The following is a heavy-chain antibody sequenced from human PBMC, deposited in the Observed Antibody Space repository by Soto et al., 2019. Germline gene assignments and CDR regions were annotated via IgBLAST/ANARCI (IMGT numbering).Heavy chain of an antibody. Sequence: QVQLVESGGGVVQPGRSLRLSCAASGFTFNNYGIHWVRQAPGKGLEWVAAISNDGSDKYYGDSVKGRLAISRDNSRKTVYLQMNSLRTEDQAMYYCAKAQALAASHGIDWGQGTMVTVSS. D-gene: IGHD1-26*01. J-gene: IGHJ3*01. V-gene: IGHV3-30*18. CDR1: GFTFNNYG. CDR3: AKAQALAASHGID. CDR2: ISNDGSDK.